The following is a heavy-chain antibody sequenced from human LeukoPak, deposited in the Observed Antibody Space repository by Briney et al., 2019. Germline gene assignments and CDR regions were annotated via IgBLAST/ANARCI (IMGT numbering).Heavy chain of an antibody. CDR2: ISWNSGSI. V-gene: IGHV3-9*01. D-gene: IGHD1-26*01. CDR1: GFTFDGYA. CDR3: ARDSPYSGSPHSDAFDI. Sequence: LGGSLRLSCAASGFTFDGYAMHWVRQAPGKGLEWVSGISWNSGSIGYADSVKGRFTISRDNAKNSLYLQMNSLRAEDTAVYYCARDSPYSGSPHSDAFDIWGQGTMVTVSS. J-gene: IGHJ3*02.